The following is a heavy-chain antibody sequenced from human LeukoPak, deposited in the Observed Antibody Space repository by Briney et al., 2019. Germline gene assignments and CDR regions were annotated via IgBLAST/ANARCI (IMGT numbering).Heavy chain of an antibody. J-gene: IGHJ4*02. CDR2: INTITGNP. CDR1: GYTITSYA. CDR3: ARDGLAKPFDY. V-gene: IGHV7-4-1*02. D-gene: IGHD6-19*01. Sequence: ASVKVSCKASGYTITSYAMNWARQAPGQGLEWMGWINTITGNPTYAQGFTGRFVFSLDTSVSTAYLQISSLKAEDTAVYYCARDGLAKPFDYWGQGTLVTVSS.